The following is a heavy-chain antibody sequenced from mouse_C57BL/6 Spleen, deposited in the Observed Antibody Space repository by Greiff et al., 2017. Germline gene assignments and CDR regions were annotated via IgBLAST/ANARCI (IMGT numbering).Heavy chain of an antibody. CDR1: GYTFTSYW. J-gene: IGHJ4*01. CDR3: ARSLYGSSFYYAMDY. V-gene: IGHV1-59*01. D-gene: IGHD1-1*01. CDR2: IDPSDSYT. Sequence: QVQLQQPGAELVRPGTSVKLSCKASGYTFTSYWMHWVKQRPGQGLEWIGVIDPSDSYTNYNQKFKGKATLTVDTSSSTAYMQLSSLTSEDSAVYYCARSLYGSSFYYAMDYWGQGTSVTVSS.